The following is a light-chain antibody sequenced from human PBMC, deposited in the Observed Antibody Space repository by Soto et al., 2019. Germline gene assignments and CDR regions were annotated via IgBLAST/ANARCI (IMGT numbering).Light chain of an antibody. CDR3: AAWDDSLNGVYV. V-gene: IGLV1-44*01. CDR1: SSNIGSNT. J-gene: IGLJ1*01. Sequence: QSVLTQPPSASGTPGQRVTISCSGSSSNIGSNTVNWYQQLPGTAPKLLIYSNNQRPSGVPDRFSGSKSGTSASLAIRGLQSEDEADYYCAAWDDSLNGVYVFGTGTKVTVL. CDR2: SNN.